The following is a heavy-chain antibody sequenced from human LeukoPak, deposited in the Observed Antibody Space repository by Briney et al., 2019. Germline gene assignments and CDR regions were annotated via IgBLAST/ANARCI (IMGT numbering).Heavy chain of an antibody. CDR1: GFTFSSYG. CDR3: ARDETQWLVPPIY. V-gene: IGHV3-30*03. CDR2: ISYDGSNK. J-gene: IGHJ4*02. Sequence: GGSLRLSCAASGFTFSSYGMHWVRQAPGKGLEWVAVISYDGSNKYYADSVKGRFTISRDNSKNTLYLQMNSLRAEDTAVYYCARDETQWLVPPIYWGQGTLVTVSS. D-gene: IGHD6-19*01.